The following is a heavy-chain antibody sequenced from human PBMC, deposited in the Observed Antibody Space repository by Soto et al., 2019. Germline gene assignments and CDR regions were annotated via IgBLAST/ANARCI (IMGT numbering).Heavy chain of an antibody. D-gene: IGHD3-16*02. CDR1: GSTLTEFS. Sequence: ASVKGSCKISGSTLTEFSMHWVRQAPGKGLEWMGGLAPEDGEAIFAQKFKGRVTVTEDTSTDTAYMELSSLRSEDTAVYYCASVKYDYMWGSYRYTYYFEYWGQGTPVTVSS. J-gene: IGHJ4*02. CDR2: LAPEDGEA. CDR3: ASVKYDYMWGSYRYTYYFEY. V-gene: IGHV1-24*01.